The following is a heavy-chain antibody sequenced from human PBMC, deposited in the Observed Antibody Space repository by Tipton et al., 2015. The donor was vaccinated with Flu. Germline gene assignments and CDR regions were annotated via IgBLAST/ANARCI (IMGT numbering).Heavy chain of an antibody. Sequence: PGLVKPSETLSLTCTVSGGSISSSSYYWGWIRQPPGKGLEWIGSIYHSGSTYYNPSLKSRVTISVDTAKNQFSLELSSVTAADSAVYHCARVETVQLYSLDYWGQGTVVTVSS. CDR1: GGSISSSSYY. V-gene: IGHV4-39*07. J-gene: IGHJ4*02. CDR3: ARVETVQLYSLDY. D-gene: IGHD5-18*01. CDR2: IYHSGST.